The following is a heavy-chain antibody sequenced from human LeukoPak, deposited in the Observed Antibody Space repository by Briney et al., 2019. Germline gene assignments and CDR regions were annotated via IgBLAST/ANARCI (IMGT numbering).Heavy chain of an antibody. V-gene: IGHV1-18*01. CDR1: GYTFTSYG. D-gene: IGHD3-9*01. Sequence: ASVKVSCKASGYTFTSYGISWVRQAPGQGLEWMGWISAHNGNTNYAQRLQGRVTMTTDTSTSTAYMELRSLRSDDTAVYYCARGQPHYDILTGYYPDAFDIWGQGTMVTVSS. J-gene: IGHJ3*02. CDR3: ARGQPHYDILTGYYPDAFDI. CDR2: ISAHNGNT.